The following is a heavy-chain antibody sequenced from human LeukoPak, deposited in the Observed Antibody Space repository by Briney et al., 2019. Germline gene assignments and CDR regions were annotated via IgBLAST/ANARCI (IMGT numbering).Heavy chain of an antibody. J-gene: IGHJ4*02. CDR3: AKHLVGGSGINFDY. CDR2: IYSGGSS. V-gene: IGHV3-53*01. CDR1: GFAASTHY. D-gene: IGHD3-10*01. Sequence: GGSLRLSCAASGFAASTHYMSWVRQAPGKGLEWVSVIYSGGSSYYADAVRGRFTISRDNSKNTLYLQMNSLRAEDTAVYYCAKHLVGGSGINFDYWGQGTLVTVSS.